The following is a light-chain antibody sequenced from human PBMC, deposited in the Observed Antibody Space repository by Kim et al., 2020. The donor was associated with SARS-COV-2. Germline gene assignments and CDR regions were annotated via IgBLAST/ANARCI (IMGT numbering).Light chain of an antibody. Sequence: SYELTQPPSVSVAPRQTARITCGGNSIGRNSVHWYQQKPGQAPFLVMYYNSDRPSGIPERFSGSKSWNMATLTISRVEAGDEADYYCHVWDSTSDQYVFG. J-gene: IGLJ1*01. CDR2: YNS. V-gene: IGLV3-21*04. CDR3: HVWDSTSDQYV. CDR1: SIGRNS.